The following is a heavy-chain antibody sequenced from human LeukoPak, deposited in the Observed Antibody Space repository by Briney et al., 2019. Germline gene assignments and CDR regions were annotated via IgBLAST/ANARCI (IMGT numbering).Heavy chain of an antibody. J-gene: IGHJ4*02. Sequence: GGSLTLSCAASGFTFSSYAMSWVRQAPGKGLEWVSAISCSGGSTYYADSVKGRFTISRDNSKNTLYLQMNSLRAEDTAVYYCAKDWPRMATTSGLDYWGQGTLVTVSS. V-gene: IGHV3-23*01. CDR2: ISCSGGST. CDR1: GFTFSSYA. CDR3: AKDWPRMATTSGLDY. D-gene: IGHD5-24*01.